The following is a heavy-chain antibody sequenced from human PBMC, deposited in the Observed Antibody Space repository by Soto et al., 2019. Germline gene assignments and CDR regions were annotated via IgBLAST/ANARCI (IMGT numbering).Heavy chain of an antibody. D-gene: IGHD1-26*01. CDR1: GGSISSSSYY. CDR3: ARHRLLTPPVY. V-gene: IGHV4-39*01. J-gene: IGHJ4*02. Sequence: SETLSLTCTVSGGSISSSSYYWGWIRQPPGKGLGWIGSISYSGSTYYNPSLKSRFTISVDTSKNQFSLKLSSVTAADMAVYYCARHRLLTPPVYWGQGTLVTVSS. CDR2: ISYSGST.